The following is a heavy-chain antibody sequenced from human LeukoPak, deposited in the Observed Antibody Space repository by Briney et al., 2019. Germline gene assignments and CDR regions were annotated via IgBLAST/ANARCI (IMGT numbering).Heavy chain of an antibody. Sequence: PGGSLRLSCAASGFTFDDYAMHWVRQAPGKGLEWVSGISWNSGSIGYADSVKGRFTISRDNAKNSLYLQMNCLRAEDMALYYCAKATFGVVISGAFDIWGQGTMVTVSS. V-gene: IGHV3-9*03. CDR2: ISWNSGSI. D-gene: IGHD3-3*01. CDR1: GFTFDDYA. CDR3: AKATFGVVISGAFDI. J-gene: IGHJ3*02.